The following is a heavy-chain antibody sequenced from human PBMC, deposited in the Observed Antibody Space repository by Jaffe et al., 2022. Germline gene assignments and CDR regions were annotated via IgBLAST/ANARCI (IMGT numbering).Heavy chain of an antibody. CDR2: INPSGGST. J-gene: IGHJ5*02. D-gene: IGHD3-10*01. CDR1: GYTFTSYY. Sequence: QVQLVQSGAEVKKPGASVKVSCKASGYTFTSYYMHWVRQAPGQGLEWMGIINPSGGSTSYAQKFQGRVTMTRDTSTSTVYMELSSLRSEDTAVYYCAREGSGYYGSGRTQETGFDPWGQGTLVTVSS. CDR3: AREGSGYYGSGRTQETGFDP. V-gene: IGHV1-46*03.